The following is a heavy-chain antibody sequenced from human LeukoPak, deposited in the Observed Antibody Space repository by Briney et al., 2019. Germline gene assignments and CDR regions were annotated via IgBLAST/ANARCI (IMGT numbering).Heavy chain of an antibody. D-gene: IGHD6-19*01. CDR2: IDPSDSYT. V-gene: IGHV5-10-1*01. J-gene: IGHJ6*02. Sequence: GESLKISCKGSGYSFTSYWISWVRQMPGKGLEWMGRIDPSDSYTNYSPSFQGHVTISADKSISTAHLQWSSLKASDTAMYYCARLLAGRYYYYGMDVWGQGTTVTVSS. CDR3: ARLLAGRYYYYGMDV. CDR1: GYSFTSYW.